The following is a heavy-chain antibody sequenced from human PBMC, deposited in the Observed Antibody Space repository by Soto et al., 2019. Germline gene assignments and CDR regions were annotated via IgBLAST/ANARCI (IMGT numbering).Heavy chain of an antibody. D-gene: IGHD1-7*01. V-gene: IGHV1-18*01. CDR3: ARVPLITGTDYYGMDV. Sequence: GASVEVSCKASGYTFTSYGISWVRQAHGQGLEWMGWISAYNGNTNYAQKLQGRVTMTTDTSTSTAYMELRSLRSDDTAVYYCARVPLITGTDYYGMDVWGQGTTVTVSS. J-gene: IGHJ6*02. CDR2: ISAYNGNT. CDR1: GYTFTSYG.